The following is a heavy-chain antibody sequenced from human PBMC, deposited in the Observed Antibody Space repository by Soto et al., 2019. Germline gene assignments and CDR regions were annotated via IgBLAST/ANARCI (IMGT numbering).Heavy chain of an antibody. CDR3: ARGASLWFGDHFDY. D-gene: IGHD3-10*01. CDR1: GYTFTSYA. Sequence: QVQLVQSGAEVKKPGASVKVSCKASGYTFTSYAMHWVRQAPGQRLEWMGWINAGNGNTKYSQKFQGRVTITRDTSASTAYMELSSRRSEDTAVYYCARGASLWFGDHFDYWGQGTLVTVSS. CDR2: INAGNGNT. V-gene: IGHV1-3*01. J-gene: IGHJ4*02.